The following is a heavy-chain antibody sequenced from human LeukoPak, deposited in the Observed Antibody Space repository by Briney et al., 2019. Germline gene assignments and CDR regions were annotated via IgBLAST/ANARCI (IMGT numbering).Heavy chain of an antibody. CDR1: GFTFDDYA. V-gene: IGHV3-9*01. Sequence: PGRSLRLSCAASGFTFDDYAMHWVRQAPGKGLEWVSGISWNSGSIGYADSVKGRFTISRDNAKNSLYLQMNSLRAEDTAVYYCATSRSLDYWGQGTPVTVSS. J-gene: IGHJ4*02. CDR3: ATSRSLDY. CDR2: ISWNSGSI.